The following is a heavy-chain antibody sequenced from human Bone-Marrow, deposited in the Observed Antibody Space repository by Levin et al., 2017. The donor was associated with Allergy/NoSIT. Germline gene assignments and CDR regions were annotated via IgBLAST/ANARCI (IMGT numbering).Heavy chain of an antibody. CDR1: GFTFSMTA. Sequence: GGSLRLSCAVSGFTFSMTAMHWVRQAPGKGLEWITLVSGDGIEKDYADSVKGRFTISRDNSKDTLYLQMNSLRPEDTAVYFCERSGDIVVPAADVSGLGPFDYWGQGTLVTVSS. D-gene: IGHD2-2*01. J-gene: IGHJ4*02. CDR2: VSGDGIEK. V-gene: IGHV3-30-3*01. CDR3: ERSGDIVVPAADVSGLGPFDY.